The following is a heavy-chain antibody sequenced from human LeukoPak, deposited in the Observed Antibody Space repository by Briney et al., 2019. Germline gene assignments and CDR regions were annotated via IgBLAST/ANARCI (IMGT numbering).Heavy chain of an antibody. CDR1: GFTFSSYA. CDR3: ASEEGAQSY. D-gene: IGHD1-26*01. CDR2: ISDSGAST. Sequence: PGGSLRLSCAASGFTFSSYAMTWVRQAPGKGLEWVSIISDSGASTYYADSVKGRFTISRDNSKNTLYLQMNSLRAEDTAVYYCASEEGAQSYWGQGTLVTVSS. J-gene: IGHJ4*02. V-gene: IGHV3-23*01.